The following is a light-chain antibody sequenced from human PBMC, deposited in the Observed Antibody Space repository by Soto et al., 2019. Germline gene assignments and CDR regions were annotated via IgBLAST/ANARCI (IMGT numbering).Light chain of an antibody. CDR1: QSVSGK. Sequence: EIVMTQSPATLSVSPGERATLSCRASQSVSGKLAWYQQKPGQAPRLLIYGASTRATGIPARFSGSGSGTECTLTISSLQSEDFAVYYCHQYNNWPLWTFGQGTKVGIK. V-gene: IGKV3-15*01. J-gene: IGKJ1*01. CDR3: HQYNNWPLWT. CDR2: GAS.